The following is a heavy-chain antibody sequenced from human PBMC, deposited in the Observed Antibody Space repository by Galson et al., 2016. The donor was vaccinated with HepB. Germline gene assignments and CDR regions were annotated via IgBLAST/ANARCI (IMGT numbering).Heavy chain of an antibody. CDR3: ARGGATLLHGMDV. V-gene: IGHV3-21*01. D-gene: IGHD2-21*02. Sequence: SLRLSCAASGFTFSSYSMNWVRQAPGKGLEWVSSISSSGSYNYYADSGKGRFTISRDNAENSLYLQMNSRRAEDTAMYYGARGGATLLHGMDVWGKGTTVTVSS. CDR2: ISSSGSYN. CDR1: GFTFSSYS. J-gene: IGHJ6*04.